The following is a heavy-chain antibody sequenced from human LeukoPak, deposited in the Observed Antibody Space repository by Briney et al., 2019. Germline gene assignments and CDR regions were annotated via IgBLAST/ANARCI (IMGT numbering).Heavy chain of an antibody. J-gene: IGHJ6*03. D-gene: IGHD3-10*01. V-gene: IGHV4-4*07. CDR2: IYTSGST. Sequence: SETLSLTCTVSGGSISSYYWSWIRQPAGKGLEWIGRIYTSGSTNYNPSLKSRVTMSVDTSKNQFSLKLSSVTAADTAVYYCARTTMVRGTYYMDVWGKGTTVTISS. CDR3: ARTTMVRGTYYMDV. CDR1: GGSISSYY.